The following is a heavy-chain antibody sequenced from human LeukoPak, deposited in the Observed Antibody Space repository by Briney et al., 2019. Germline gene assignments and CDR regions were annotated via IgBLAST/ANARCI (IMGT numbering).Heavy chain of an antibody. CDR3: ARDSGFWLY. CDR2: IYSDGDT. D-gene: IGHD3-22*01. J-gene: IGHJ4*02. Sequence: SETLSLTCTVSGDSITSGSYYWGWIRQTPGKGLEWIGNIYSDGDTSFNPSLKSRITMSVDTSKNQFFLKLNSVTAADTAVYFCARDSGFWLYWGQGTLVSVPS. V-gene: IGHV4-39*07. CDR1: GDSITSGSYY.